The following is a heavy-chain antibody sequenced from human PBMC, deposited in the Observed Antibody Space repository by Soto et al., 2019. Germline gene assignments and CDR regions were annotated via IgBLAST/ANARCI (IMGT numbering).Heavy chain of an antibody. V-gene: IGHV3-66*02. J-gene: IGHJ3*02. Sequence: GGSLRLSCAASGFTVSSNYMSWVRQAPGKGLEWVSVIYSGGSTYYADSVKGRFTISRDNSKNTLYLQMNSLRAEDTAVYYCARDGLGSAFDIWGQGTMVTVSS. CDR1: GFTVSSNY. D-gene: IGHD7-27*01. CDR3: ARDGLGSAFDI. CDR2: IYSGGST.